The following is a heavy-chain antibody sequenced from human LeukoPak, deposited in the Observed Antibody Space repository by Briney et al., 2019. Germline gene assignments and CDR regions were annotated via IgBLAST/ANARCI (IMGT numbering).Heavy chain of an antibody. CDR1: GGSFSGYY. CDR3: ARVAGSSSLVVDY. V-gene: IGHV4-34*01. J-gene: IGHJ4*02. Sequence: PSETLSLTCAVYGGSFSGYYWSWIRQPPRKGLEWIGEINHSGSTNYNPSLKSRVTISVDTSKNQFSLKLSSVTAADTAVYYCARVAGSSSLVVDYWGQGTLVTVSS. D-gene: IGHD6-6*01. CDR2: INHSGST.